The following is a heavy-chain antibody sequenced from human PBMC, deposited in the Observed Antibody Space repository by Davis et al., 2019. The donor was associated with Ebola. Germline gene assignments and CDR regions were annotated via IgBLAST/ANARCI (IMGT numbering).Heavy chain of an antibody. Sequence: MPSETLSLTCTVSGGSISSGDYYWSWIRQSPGKGLEWIGYIYYNGNTFYSPSLQSRLTISIDTSKSQFSLRLSTVTAADTAVYYCASGLGGNFFDYWGQGSLVTVSS. CDR1: GGSISSGDYY. J-gene: IGHJ4*02. CDR2: IYYNGNT. CDR3: ASGLGGNFFDY. D-gene: IGHD3/OR15-3a*01. V-gene: IGHV4-30-4*01.